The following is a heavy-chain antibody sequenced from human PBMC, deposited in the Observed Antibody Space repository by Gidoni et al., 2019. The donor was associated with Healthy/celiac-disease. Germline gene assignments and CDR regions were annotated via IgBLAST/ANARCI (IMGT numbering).Heavy chain of an antibody. CDR1: GCTCSSYE. J-gene: IGHJ4*02. CDR3: AASHVDTAMVQYDY. V-gene: IGHV3-48*03. CDR2: ISSSRSTI. D-gene: IGHD5-18*01. Sequence: EVQLVESGGGLVQHGGSLRHSGAAAGCTCSSYEMNWVRPAPGTGLEWVSYISSSRSTIYSAYSVKGRFTISRDHAKNSLYLQMNSLRAEDTAVYYCAASHVDTAMVQYDYWGQGTLVTVSS.